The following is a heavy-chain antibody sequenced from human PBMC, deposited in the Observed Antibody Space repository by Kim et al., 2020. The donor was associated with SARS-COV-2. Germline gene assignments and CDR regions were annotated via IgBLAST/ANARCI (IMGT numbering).Heavy chain of an antibody. CDR2: EK. V-gene: IGHV3-7*01. J-gene: IGHJ4*02. CDR3: AREANWGLDY. Sequence: EKDYVDSVKGRFTISRDNAKNSLYLQMNSLRAEDTAVYYCAREANWGLDYWGQGTLVTVSS. D-gene: IGHD7-27*01.